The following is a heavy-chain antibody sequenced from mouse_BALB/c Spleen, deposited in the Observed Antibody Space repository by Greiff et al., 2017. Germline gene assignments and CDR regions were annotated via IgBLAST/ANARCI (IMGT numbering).Heavy chain of an antibody. CDR1: GFTFSSFG. V-gene: IGHV5-17*02. Sequence: EVQGVESGGGLVQPGGSRKLSCAASGFTFSSFGMHWVRQAPEKGLEWVAYISSGSSTIYYADTVKGRFTISRDNPKNTLFLQMTSLRSEDTAMYYCARSDYRYDEGFAYWGQGTLVTVSA. CDR2: ISSGSSTI. D-gene: IGHD2-14*01. CDR3: ARSDYRYDEGFAY. J-gene: IGHJ3*01.